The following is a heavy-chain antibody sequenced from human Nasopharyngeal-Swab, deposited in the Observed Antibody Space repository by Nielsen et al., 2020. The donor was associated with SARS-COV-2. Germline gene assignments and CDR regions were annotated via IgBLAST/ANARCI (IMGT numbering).Heavy chain of an antibody. J-gene: IGHJ6*02. Sequence: WIRQPPGKGLEWIGEINHTGSTNYNPSLKSRVTISVDTSKNQFSLQLSSVTAADTAVYYCARDRVTGFLGQVYYYYGMDVWGQGTTVTVSS. CDR2: INHTGST. CDR3: ARDRVTGFLGQVYYYYGMDV. D-gene: IGHD3-3*01. V-gene: IGHV4-34*01.